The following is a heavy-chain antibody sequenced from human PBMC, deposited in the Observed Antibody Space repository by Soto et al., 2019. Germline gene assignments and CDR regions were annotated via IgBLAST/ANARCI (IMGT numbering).Heavy chain of an antibody. CDR1: GLSLSNGRLG. CDR3: ALIKDCSTTDCYLASFDP. D-gene: IGHD2-2*01. CDR2: IFSNDEK. V-gene: IGHV2-26*01. J-gene: IGHJ5*02. Sequence: QVTLKESGPVLVKPTETLTLTCTVSGLSLSNGRLGVSWIRQPPGKALEWLAHIFSNDEKSYSTSLKSRLTISKDTSRSQVVLTMTNMDPVDSATYYCALIKDCSTTDCYLASFDPWGQGTLVTVSS.